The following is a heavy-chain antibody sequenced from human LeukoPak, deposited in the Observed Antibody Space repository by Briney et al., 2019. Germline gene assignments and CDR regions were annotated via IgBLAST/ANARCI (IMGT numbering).Heavy chain of an antibody. CDR2: IWYDGSDK. D-gene: IGHD3-3*01. J-gene: IGHJ6*02. Sequence: PGGSLRLSCAASGFTFSSYGVHWVRQAPGKGLEWVAVIWYDGSDKYYADSVKGRFTISRDNSKNTLYLQMNSLRSDDTAVYYCARAFGLHIDYDFWSGYGREQYYYYGMDVWGQGTTVTVSS. V-gene: IGHV3-33*01. CDR1: GFTFSSYG. CDR3: ARAFGLHIDYDFWSGYGREQYYYYGMDV.